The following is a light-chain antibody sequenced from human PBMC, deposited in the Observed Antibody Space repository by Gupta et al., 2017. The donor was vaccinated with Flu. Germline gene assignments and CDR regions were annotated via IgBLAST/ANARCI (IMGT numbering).Light chain of an antibody. CDR3: NFWDNSAKYWV. CDR1: SLNSYY. V-gene: IGLV3-19*01. CDR2: GKN. Sequence: SSELPPVSAVSVGLGPTVTHTCKGDSLNSYYANWYQHKPGQAPVLVMYGKNSRPSGISDRFSGSSSRDTASLTITGAQTEEEADYYWNFWDNSAKYWVFCGGTKVTVL. J-gene: IGLJ3*02.